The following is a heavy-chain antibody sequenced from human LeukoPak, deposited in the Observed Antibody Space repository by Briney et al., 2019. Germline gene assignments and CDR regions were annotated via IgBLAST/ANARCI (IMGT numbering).Heavy chain of an antibody. J-gene: IGHJ4*02. V-gene: IGHV5-51*01. CDR2: IYPGDGDSNT. CDR1: GYSFTSYW. CDR3: ARGGIPRKIAAASLGIWY. D-gene: IGHD6-13*01. Sequence: GESLKISCKGSGYSFTSYWIGWVRQMPGKGLEWMGIIYPGDGDSNTRYSPSFQGQVTISADKSISTAYLQWSSLKASDTAMYYCARGGIPRKIAAASLGIWYWGQGTLVTVSS.